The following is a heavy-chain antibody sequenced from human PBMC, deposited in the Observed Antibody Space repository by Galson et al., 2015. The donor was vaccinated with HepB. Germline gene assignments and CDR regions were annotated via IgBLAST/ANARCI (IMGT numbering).Heavy chain of an antibody. CDR1: EFSSSTSW. D-gene: IGHD1-26*01. CDR3: SRDWTYGATDY. V-gene: IGHV3-7*03. Sequence: SLRLSCAASEFSSSTSWMSWVRQAPGKGLEWVANINQAGTVKNYVHSVKGRFTISRDNAGNSLSLQMNNLRPEDTAVYYCSRDWTYGATDYWGQGTLVTVSS. J-gene: IGHJ4*02. CDR2: INQAGTVK.